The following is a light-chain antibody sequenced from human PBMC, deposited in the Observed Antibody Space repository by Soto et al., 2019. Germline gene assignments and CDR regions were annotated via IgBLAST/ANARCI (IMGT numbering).Light chain of an antibody. V-gene: IGLV1-44*01. Sequence: QSVLTQPPSASGTPGQRVTISCSGSSSNIGSNTVNCYQQLPGTAPKLLIYSNNQRPSGVPARFSGSKSGTSSSLAISGLQSEDEADYYCAAWDDSLNGHAVFGGGTQLTVL. CDR1: SSNIGSNT. J-gene: IGLJ7*01. CDR3: AAWDDSLNGHAV. CDR2: SNN.